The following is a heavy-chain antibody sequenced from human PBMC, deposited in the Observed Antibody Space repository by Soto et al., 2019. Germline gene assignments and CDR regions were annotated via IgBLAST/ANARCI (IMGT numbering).Heavy chain of an antibody. Sequence: GGSLRLSCAASGFTFSSYAMSWVRQAPGKGLEWVSAISGSGGSTYYADSVKGRFTISRDNSKNTLYLQMNSLRAEDTAVYYCAKDHRGSGWYPGVTFDYWGQGTLVTVSS. CDR1: GFTFSSYA. CDR3: AKDHRGSGWYPGVTFDY. CDR2: ISGSGGST. J-gene: IGHJ4*02. D-gene: IGHD6-19*01. V-gene: IGHV3-23*01.